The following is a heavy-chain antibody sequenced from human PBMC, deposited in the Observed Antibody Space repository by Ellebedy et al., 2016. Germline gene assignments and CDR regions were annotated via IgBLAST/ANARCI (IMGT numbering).Heavy chain of an antibody. CDR3: ARIHWGRFAFDF. D-gene: IGHD7-27*01. V-gene: IGHV3-7*01. Sequence: GGSLRLSXAGSGFTFSDYWMTWVRQGPGKGLEWVANMKPDGSEGYYVDSVKGRFTISRDNAQNSLFLHMRSLRPEDTALYYCARIHWGRFAFDFWGQGTLVTVSS. CDR2: MKPDGSEG. J-gene: IGHJ4*02. CDR1: GFTFSDYW.